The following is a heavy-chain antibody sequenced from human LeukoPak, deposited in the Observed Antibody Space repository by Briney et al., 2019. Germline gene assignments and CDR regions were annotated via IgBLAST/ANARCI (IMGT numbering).Heavy chain of an antibody. CDR1: GYSISTGYY. J-gene: IGHJ4*02. V-gene: IGHV4-38-2*02. Sequence: PSETLSLTCTVSGYSISTGYYWGWLRQSPGTGLEWIGSISHSATTYYNPSLKSRVTISVDTSKNQFSLKLSSVTAADTAVYYCAREGGNYGDYGFDYWGQGTLVTVSS. CDR3: AREGGNYGDYGFDY. CDR2: ISHSATT. D-gene: IGHD4-17*01.